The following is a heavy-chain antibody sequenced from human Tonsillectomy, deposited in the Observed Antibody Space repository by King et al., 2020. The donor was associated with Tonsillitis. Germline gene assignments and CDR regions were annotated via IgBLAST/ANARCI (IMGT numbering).Heavy chain of an antibody. CDR3: ARHSRWELVFDY. D-gene: IGHD1-26*01. Sequence: QLQESGPGLVKPSETLSLTCTVSGGSISSSSYYWGWIRQPPGKGLEWIGSIYYSGSTYYNPSLKSRVTISVDTSKYQFSLKLRSVTAADTAVYYCARHSRWELVFDYWGQGTLVTVSS. J-gene: IGHJ4*02. V-gene: IGHV4-39*01. CDR1: GGSISSSSYY. CDR2: IYYSGST.